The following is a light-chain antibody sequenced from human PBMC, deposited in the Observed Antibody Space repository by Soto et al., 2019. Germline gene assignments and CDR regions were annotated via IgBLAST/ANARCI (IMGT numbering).Light chain of an antibody. CDR2: DVS. V-gene: IGLV2-14*03. J-gene: IGLJ1*01. Sequence: QSVLTQPASVAGSPGQSIAISCTGTSSDVGGYNYVPWYQQHPGKAPKLMIYDVSNRPSGVSNRFSGSKSGNTASLTISGLQAEDEADYYCCSYTTSSTYVFGTGTKVTV. CDR1: SSDVGGYNY. CDR3: CSYTTSSTYV.